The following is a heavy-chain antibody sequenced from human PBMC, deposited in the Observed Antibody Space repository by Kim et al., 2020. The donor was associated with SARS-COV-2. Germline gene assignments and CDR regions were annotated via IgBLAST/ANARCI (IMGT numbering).Heavy chain of an antibody. V-gene: IGHV1-69*04. J-gene: IGHJ4*02. D-gene: IGHD6-13*01. CDR1: GGTFSSYA. CDR3: ARDRHIAAAGTLDY. Sequence: SVKVSCKASGGTFSSYAISWVRQAPGQGLEWMGRIIPILGIANYAQKFQGRVTITADKSTSTAYMELSSLRSEDTAVYYCARDRHIAAAGTLDYWGQGTLVTVSS. CDR2: IIPILGIA.